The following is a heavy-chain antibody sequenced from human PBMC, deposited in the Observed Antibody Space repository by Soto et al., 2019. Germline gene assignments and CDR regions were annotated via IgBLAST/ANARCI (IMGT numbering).Heavy chain of an antibody. V-gene: IGHV4-31*03. CDR3: ARDKRYYDSSGYPRFDY. D-gene: IGHD3-22*01. J-gene: IGHJ4*02. CDR1: GGSISSGGYY. CDR2: IYYSGRT. Sequence: PSETLSLTCTVSGGSISSGGYYWSWIRQHPGKGLEWIGYIYYSGRTYYNPSLKSRVTISVDTSKNQFSLKLSSVTAADTAVYYCARDKRYYDSSGYPRFDYWGQGTLVTVSS.